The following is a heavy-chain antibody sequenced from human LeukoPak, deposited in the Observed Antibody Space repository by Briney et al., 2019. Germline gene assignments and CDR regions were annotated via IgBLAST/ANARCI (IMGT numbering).Heavy chain of an antibody. CDR2: ISYDGGNK. D-gene: IGHD5-18*01. CDR1: GFTFSSYA. V-gene: IGHV3-30*01. J-gene: IGHJ4*02. CDR3: ARDLFGYHDY. Sequence: GGSLRLSCAASGFTFSSYAMHWVRQAPGKGLEWVAVISYDGGNKYYADSVKGRFTISRDNSKNTLYLQMNSLRAEDTAVYYCARDLFGYHDYWGQGTLVTVSS.